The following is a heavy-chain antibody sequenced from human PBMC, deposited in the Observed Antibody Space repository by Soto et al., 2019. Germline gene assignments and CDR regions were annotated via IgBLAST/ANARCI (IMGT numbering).Heavy chain of an antibody. CDR2: IYYSGST. CDR1: GGSISSSSYY. V-gene: IGHV4-39*01. CDR3: ARHRFNVWNAQTY. Sequence: QLQLQESGPGLVKPSETLSLTCTVSGGSISSSSYYWGWIRQPPGKGLEWIGSIYYSGSTYYNPSLKSRVTISVDTSKNQFSLKLSSVTAEDTAVYYCARHRFNVWNAQTYWGQGTLVTVSS. J-gene: IGHJ4*02. D-gene: IGHD1-1*01.